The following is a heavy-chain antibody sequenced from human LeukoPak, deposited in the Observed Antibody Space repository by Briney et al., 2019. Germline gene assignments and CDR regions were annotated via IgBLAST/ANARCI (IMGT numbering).Heavy chain of an antibody. V-gene: IGHV3-21*01. J-gene: IGHJ4*02. D-gene: IGHD2-21*02. CDR1: GFTFSSYS. Sequence: GGSLRLSCAASGFTFSSYSMNWVRQAPGKGLEWVSSISSSSSYIYYADSVKGRFTISRDNSKNTLYLQMNGLRAEDTAVYYCARPFDIVVVTAIPGDYWGQGTLVTVSS. CDR3: ARPFDIVVVTAIPGDY. CDR2: ISSSSSYI.